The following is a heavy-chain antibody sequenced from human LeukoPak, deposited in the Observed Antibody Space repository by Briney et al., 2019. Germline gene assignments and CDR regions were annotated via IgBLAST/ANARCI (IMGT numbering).Heavy chain of an antibody. J-gene: IGHJ4*02. V-gene: IGHV3-48*04. CDR3: ARDQVVRGVDY. Sequence: GGSLRLSCAASGFTFSNYSMNWVRQAPGKGLEWVSYISSSSSTIYYADSVKGRFTISRDNAKNSLYLQMNSLRAEDTAVYYCARDQVVRGVDYWGQGTLVTVSS. CDR2: ISSSSSTI. CDR1: GFTFSNYS. D-gene: IGHD3-10*01.